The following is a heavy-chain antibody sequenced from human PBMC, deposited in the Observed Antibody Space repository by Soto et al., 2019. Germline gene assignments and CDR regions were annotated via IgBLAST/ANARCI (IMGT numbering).Heavy chain of an antibody. Sequence: ASAKCHVKDSGYTFSGFYMHWVRQAPGQVLDWIGWINPNSGGAKSATNFQGRVTMTRDTSISTPCMELSRLTSDDTAVYYGARAAVTGTAGLDYW. D-gene: IGHD6-19*01. CDR3: ARAAVTGTAGLDY. V-gene: IGHV1-2*02. CDR1: GYTFSGFY. J-gene: IGHJ4*01. CDR2: INPNSGGA.